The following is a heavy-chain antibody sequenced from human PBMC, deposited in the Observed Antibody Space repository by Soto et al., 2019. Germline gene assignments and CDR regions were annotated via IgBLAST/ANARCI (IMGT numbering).Heavy chain of an antibody. V-gene: IGHV1-58*02. Sequence: ASVKVSCKASGFTFTNSAMQCVRQARGQSLEWIGWIVVGSGNTNYAPKFQERVTITRDMSTSTAYMELSSLRSEDTAVYYCAADSYYYYDSSGYGAIDYWGQGTLVTVSS. J-gene: IGHJ4*02. D-gene: IGHD3-22*01. CDR1: GFTFTNSA. CDR3: AADSYYYYDSSGYGAIDY. CDR2: IVVGSGNT.